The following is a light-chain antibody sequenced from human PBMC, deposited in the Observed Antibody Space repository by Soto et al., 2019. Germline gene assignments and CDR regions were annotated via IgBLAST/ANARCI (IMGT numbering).Light chain of an antibody. CDR2: GAS. CDR1: QSVSSN. J-gene: IGKJ1*01. Sequence: EIVMTQSPATLSVSPGERATLSCRASQSVSSNLAWYQQKPGQAPRLLIFGASTRATGIPARFRGSGSGTDLTLTIRTLPSEDFSFYYCQPYHNRPPWTFGQGTKVEIQ. CDR3: QPYHNRPPWT. V-gene: IGKV3-15*01.